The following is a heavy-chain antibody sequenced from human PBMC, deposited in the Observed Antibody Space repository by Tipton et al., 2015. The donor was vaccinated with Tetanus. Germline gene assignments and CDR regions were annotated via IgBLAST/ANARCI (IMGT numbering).Heavy chain of an antibody. Sequence: TLSLTCTVSGDSIRSSSYYWGWIRQPPGKGLEWIGNIYYSGSTYYNPSLKSRVTISVDTSKNQFALKLTSVTAADTAIYYCARGGDNLTFQRPTGRWFDPWGHGTLVTVSS. J-gene: IGHJ5*02. CDR3: ARGGDNLTFQRPTGRWFDP. V-gene: IGHV4-39*06. CDR2: IYYSGST. CDR1: GDSIRSSSYY. D-gene: IGHD1-1*01.